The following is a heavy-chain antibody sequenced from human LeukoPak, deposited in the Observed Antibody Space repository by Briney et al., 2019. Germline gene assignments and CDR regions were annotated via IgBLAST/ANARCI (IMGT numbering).Heavy chain of an antibody. J-gene: IGHJ5*02. D-gene: IGHD2-2*01. CDR3: ARDTREKFDP. CDR2: ISAYNGNT. CDR1: GYTFTAYY. Sequence: ASVKVSCKASGYTFTAYYMHWVRQAPGQGLEWMGWISAYNGNTNYAQKLQGRVTMTTDTSTSTAYMELRSLRSDDTAVYYCARDTREKFDPWGQGTLVTVSS. V-gene: IGHV1-18*04.